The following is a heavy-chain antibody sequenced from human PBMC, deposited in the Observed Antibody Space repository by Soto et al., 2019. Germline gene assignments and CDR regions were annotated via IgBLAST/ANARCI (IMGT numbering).Heavy chain of an antibody. CDR1: GYTFTSYD. CDR3: ARKVNHGYSRD. D-gene: IGHD2-15*01. V-gene: IGHV1-8*01. CDR2: INPTSEYT. J-gene: IGHJ4*02. Sequence: ASVKVSCKASGYTFTSYDINWVRQAPGQGLEWVGWINPTSEYTAHAQKFQGRVTLTREISTATAYMELSSLTSEDTAVYFCARKVNHGYSRDLGPGTQVMVSS.